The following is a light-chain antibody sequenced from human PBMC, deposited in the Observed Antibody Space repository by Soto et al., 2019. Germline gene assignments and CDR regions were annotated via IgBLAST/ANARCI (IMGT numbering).Light chain of an antibody. CDR1: SSDVGGYNY. CDR3: SSYTSSSTRV. J-gene: IGLJ3*02. Sequence: QSALTQPASVSGSPGQSITISCTGTSSDVGGYNYVSWYQQHPGKAPKLMIYEVSNRPSGVSNRCSGSKSGNTACLTISGLQAEDGADYYCSSYTSSSTRVFGGGTKLTVL. V-gene: IGLV2-14*01. CDR2: EVS.